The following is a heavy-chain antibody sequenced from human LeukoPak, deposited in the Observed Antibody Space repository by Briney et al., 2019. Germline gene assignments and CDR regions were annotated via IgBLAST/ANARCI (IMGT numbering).Heavy chain of an antibody. CDR1: GFTFSNAW. V-gene: IGHV3-15*01. D-gene: IGHD3-10*01. J-gene: IGHJ4*02. Sequence: GGSLRLSCAASGFTFSNAWMSWVRQAPGKGLEWVGRIKSKTDGGTTDYAAPVKGRFTISRDDSKNTLYLQMNSLKTEDTAVYYCTTDLTYYYGSGVNYFDYWGQGTLVTVSS. CDR3: TTDLTYYYGSGVNYFDY. CDR2: IKSKTDGGTT.